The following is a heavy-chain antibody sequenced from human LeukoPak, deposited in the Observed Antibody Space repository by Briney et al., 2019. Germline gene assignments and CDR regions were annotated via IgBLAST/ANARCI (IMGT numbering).Heavy chain of an antibody. CDR1: GFTVSSNY. CDR3: AKGALLLWFGFDY. Sequence: GGSLRLSCAASGFTVSSNYMSWVRQAPGKGLEWVSVIYSGGSTYYADSVKGRFTISRDNSKNTLYLQMNGLRAEDTAVYYCAKGALLLWFGFDYWGQGTLVTVSS. V-gene: IGHV3-53*01. D-gene: IGHD3-10*01. J-gene: IGHJ4*02. CDR2: IYSGGST.